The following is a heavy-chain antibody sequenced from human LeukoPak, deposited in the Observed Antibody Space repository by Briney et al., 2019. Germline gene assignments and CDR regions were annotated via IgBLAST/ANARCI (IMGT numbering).Heavy chain of an antibody. CDR1: GFTFSSYA. V-gene: IGHV3-15*01. D-gene: IGHD2-8*01. CDR2: IKSRTDGGTT. Sequence: GGSLRLSCAASGFTFSSYAMSWVRQAPGKGLEWVGRIKSRTDGGTTDHAAPVKGRFTISRDDSENTVYLRMNSLKTEDTAVYYCTTNTAPRMWGQGTLVTVSS. J-gene: IGHJ4*02. CDR3: TTNTAPRM.